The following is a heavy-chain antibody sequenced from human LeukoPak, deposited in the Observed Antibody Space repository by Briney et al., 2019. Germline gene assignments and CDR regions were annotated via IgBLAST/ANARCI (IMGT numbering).Heavy chain of an antibody. CDR3: ARGPYCSSTSCYGGGTYYYYYYMDV. V-gene: IGHV1-8*01. J-gene: IGHJ6*03. D-gene: IGHD2-2*01. CDR1: GYTFTSYD. Sequence: ASVKVSCKASGYTFTSYDINWVRQATGQGLEWMGWMNPNSGNTGYAQKFQGRVTMTRNTSISTAYMELSSLRSEDTAVYYCARGPYCSSTSCYGGGTYYYYYYMDVWGKGTTVTVSS. CDR2: MNPNSGNT.